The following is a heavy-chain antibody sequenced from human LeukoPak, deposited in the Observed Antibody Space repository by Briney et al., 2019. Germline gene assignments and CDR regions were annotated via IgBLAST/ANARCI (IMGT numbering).Heavy chain of an antibody. D-gene: IGHD3-10*01. V-gene: IGHV3-48*01. Sequence: GGSLTLSCTASGFTFSSYSMNWVRQAPGKGLEWVSYISSSSSTIYYADSVKDRFTITRDNAKNSLYLQMNSLRAEDTAVYYCASKQYGSGIPQDDYWGQGTLVTVSS. CDR2: ISSSSSTI. J-gene: IGHJ4*02. CDR1: GFTFSSYS. CDR3: ASKQYGSGIPQDDY.